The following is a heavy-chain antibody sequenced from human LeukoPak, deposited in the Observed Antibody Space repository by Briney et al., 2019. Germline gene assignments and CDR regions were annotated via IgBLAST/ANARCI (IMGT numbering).Heavy chain of an antibody. D-gene: IGHD3-22*01. J-gene: IGHJ4*02. CDR3: ASATDYDSSGLPTDY. V-gene: IGHV3-23*01. CDR2: ISGSGGST. CDR1: GFTFSSYA. Sequence: AGGSLRLSCAASGFTFSSYAMSWVRQAPGKGLEWVSAISGSGGSTYYADSVKGRFTISRDNSKSTLFLQMNSLTAEDTAVYYCASATDYDSSGLPTDYWGQGTLVTVSS.